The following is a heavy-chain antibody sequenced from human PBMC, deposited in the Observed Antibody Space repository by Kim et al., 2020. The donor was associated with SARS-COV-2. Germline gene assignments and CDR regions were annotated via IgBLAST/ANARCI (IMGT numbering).Heavy chain of an antibody. CDR2: ISGDGGST. V-gene: IGHV3-43*02. J-gene: IGHJ6*02. CDR3: AKASEAGTRIGRGYYYYGMDV. D-gene: IGHD6-13*01. CDR1: GFTFDDYA. Sequence: GGSLRLSCAASGFTFDDYAMHWVRQAPGKGLEWVSLISGDGGSTYYADSVKGRFTISRDNSKNSLYLQMNSLRTEDTALYYCAKASEAGTRIGRGYYYYGMDVWGQGTTVTVSS.